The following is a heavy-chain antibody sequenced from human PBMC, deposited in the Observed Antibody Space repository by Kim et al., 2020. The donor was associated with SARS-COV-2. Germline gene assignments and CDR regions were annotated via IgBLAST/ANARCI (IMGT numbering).Heavy chain of an antibody. CDR3: AKQIAARPHFDY. CDR2: IGGGGATA. D-gene: IGHD6-6*01. Sequence: GSLRLSCAASGFTFSTYGMSWVRQAPGKRLEWVSAIGGGGATAYYADSVKGRFTISRDNSKNTLYLQMNSLRAEDTAVYYCAKQIAARPHFDYWGQGTLVTVSS. CDR1: GFTFSTYG. J-gene: IGHJ4*02. V-gene: IGHV3-23*01.